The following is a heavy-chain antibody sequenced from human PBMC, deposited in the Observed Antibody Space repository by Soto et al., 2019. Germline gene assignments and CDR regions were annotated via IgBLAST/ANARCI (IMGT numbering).Heavy chain of an antibody. D-gene: IGHD3-10*02. CDR2: IYWDADK. Sequence: QITLKESGPTLVKPTQTLTLTCTFSGFSLSTNGVGVGWIRQPPGKALEWLALIYWDADKRYSPSLKSRLTITKDTAKNRVVLTMTNMDPVDTATYYCAHSPRITMYDYWCQGTLVTVSS. CDR1: GFSLSTNGVG. J-gene: IGHJ4*02. V-gene: IGHV2-5*02. CDR3: AHSPRITMYDY.